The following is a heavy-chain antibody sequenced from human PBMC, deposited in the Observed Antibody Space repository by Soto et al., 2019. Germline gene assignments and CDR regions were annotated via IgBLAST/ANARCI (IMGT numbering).Heavy chain of an antibody. CDR1: GFSFTPYS. D-gene: IGHD3-9*01. V-gene: IGHV3-48*01. J-gene: IGHJ4*02. CDR3: AREDILTGATFDF. CDR2: ISTSSSTI. Sequence: EVQLVESGGGLVQPGGSLRLSCAASGFSFTPYSMTWVRQAPGKGLEWVSYISTSSSTIYYADSVKGRFTISRDNANNPLHLQMNSLRADDTALYYCAREDILTGATFDFWGQGTLVTVSS.